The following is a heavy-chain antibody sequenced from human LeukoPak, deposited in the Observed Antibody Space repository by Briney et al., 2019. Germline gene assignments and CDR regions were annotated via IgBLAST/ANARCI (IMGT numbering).Heavy chain of an antibody. CDR2: VSAYNGNT. V-gene: IGHV1-18*01. CDR1: GYTFTSYG. D-gene: IGHD4-17*01. CDR3: ARDLPRTTVTKEGY. J-gene: IGHJ4*02. Sequence: ASVKVSCKASGYTFTSYGISWVRLAPGQGLEWVGWVSAYNGNTNYAQKLQGRVTMTTDTSTSTAYMELRSLRSDDTAVYYCARDLPRTTVTKEGYWGQGTLVTVSS.